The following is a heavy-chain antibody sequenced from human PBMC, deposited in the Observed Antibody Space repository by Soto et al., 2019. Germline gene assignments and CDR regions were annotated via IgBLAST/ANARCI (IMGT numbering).Heavy chain of an antibody. Sequence: SETLSLTCAVYGGSFSGYYWSWIRQPPGKGLEWIGEINHSGSTNYNPSLKSRVTISVDTSKNQFSLKLSSVTAADTAVYYCARGLRAAAAIAYWGQGTLVTV. CDR1: GGSFSGYY. CDR3: ARGLRAAAAIAY. J-gene: IGHJ4*02. V-gene: IGHV4-34*01. D-gene: IGHD2-2*01. CDR2: INHSGST.